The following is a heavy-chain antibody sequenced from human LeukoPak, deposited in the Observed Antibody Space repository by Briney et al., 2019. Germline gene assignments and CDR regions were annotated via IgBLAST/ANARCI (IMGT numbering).Heavy chain of an antibody. J-gene: IGHJ4*02. CDR2: ISAYNGNT. V-gene: IGHV1-18*01. D-gene: IGHD1-7*01. Sequence: ASVKVSCKASGYTFTGYGISWVRQAPGQGLEWMGWISAYNGNTNYAQKLQGRVTRTTDTSTSTAYMELRSLRSDDTAVYYCARESYNWSYVGFSVVNWGQGTLVTVSS. CDR3: ARESYNWSYVGFSVVN. CDR1: GYTFTGYG.